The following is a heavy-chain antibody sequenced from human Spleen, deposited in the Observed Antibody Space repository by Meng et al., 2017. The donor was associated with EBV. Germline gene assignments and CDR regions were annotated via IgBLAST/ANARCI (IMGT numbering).Heavy chain of an antibody. J-gene: IGHJ5*02. CDR3: AQRERWGLDP. Sequence: QVELEGSGPGLVKPSGTLSLTCAVAGGAISSRNWWNWVRQAPGKGLEWIGEIYHSGSTSYNPSLESRVTISIDKSKNQVSLKLTSVTAADTAVYYCAQRERWGLDPWGQGTLVTVSS. CDR1: GGAISSRNW. V-gene: IGHV4-4*02. D-gene: IGHD3-16*01. CDR2: IYHSGST.